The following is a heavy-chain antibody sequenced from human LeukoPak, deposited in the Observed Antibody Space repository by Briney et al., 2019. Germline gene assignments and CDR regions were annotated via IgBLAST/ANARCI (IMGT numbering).Heavy chain of an antibody. D-gene: IGHD4-23*01. CDR3: TRPELRWSAYYYMDV. CDR1: GFIFENYY. CDR2: IRQDGNNK. Sequence: GGSLRLSCEASGFIFENYYMHWVRQAPGKRLEWVTFIRQDGNNKIYADSVKGRFTISRDNSENTVFLLMNSLRPEDTAVYYCTRPELRWSAYYYMDVWGKGTTVTVSS. J-gene: IGHJ6*03. V-gene: IGHV3-30*02.